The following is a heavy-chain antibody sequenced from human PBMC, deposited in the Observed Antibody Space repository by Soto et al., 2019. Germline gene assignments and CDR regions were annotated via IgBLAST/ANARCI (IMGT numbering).Heavy chain of an antibody. CDR1: GFSLTTTRMG. CDR3: AHAGDFDLLSFDR. J-gene: IGHJ4*02. Sequence: SGPTLEPAQTLTLTCAFSGFSLTTTRMGVAWIRQPPGKALEWLALIYWDDDKRYSPSLKNRLTVSKDTSTNRVVLTITNISPDDTGTYFCAHAGDFDLLSFDRWGPGTLVTVSS. CDR2: IYWDDDK. D-gene: IGHD2-15*01. V-gene: IGHV2-5*02.